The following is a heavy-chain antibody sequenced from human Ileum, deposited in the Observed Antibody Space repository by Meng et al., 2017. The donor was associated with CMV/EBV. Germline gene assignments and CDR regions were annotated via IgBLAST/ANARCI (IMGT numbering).Heavy chain of an antibody. CDR3: ARNYYDSGPFQY. V-gene: IGHV2-5*02. CDR1: GFSLSTTGVG. Sequence: QIPLKESGPTLVKPTQTLTLTCTFSGFSLSTTGVGVGWICQPPGKALEWLALIYWDDDKRYSPSLKSRLTITKDTSKNQVVLTMTNMDPVDTATYYCARNYYDSGPFQYWGQGTLVTVSS. J-gene: IGHJ4*01. D-gene: IGHD3-22*01. CDR2: IYWDDDK.